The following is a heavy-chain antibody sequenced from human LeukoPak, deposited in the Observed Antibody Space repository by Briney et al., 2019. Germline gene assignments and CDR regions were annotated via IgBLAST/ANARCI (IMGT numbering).Heavy chain of an antibody. CDR1: GFTFSSYG. CDR3: AKSTQVVSDYYYGMDV. V-gene: IGHV3-30*18. CDR2: ISYDGSSK. J-gene: IGHJ6*02. Sequence: GGSLRLSCAASGFTFSSYGIHWVRQAPGKGLEWVAVISYDGSSKFYTDSVKGRFTISRDNSKNTLYLQMNSLRPEDTAVYFCAKSTQVVSDYYYGMDVWGQGTTVIV. D-gene: IGHD6-6*01.